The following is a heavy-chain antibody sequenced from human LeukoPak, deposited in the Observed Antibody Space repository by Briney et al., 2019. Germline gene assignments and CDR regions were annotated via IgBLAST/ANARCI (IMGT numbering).Heavy chain of an antibody. D-gene: IGHD1-26*01. J-gene: IGHJ4*02. CDR2: IYTSGST. Sequence: SETLSLTCTVSGGSISSGSYYWSWIRPPAGQGLEWIGRIYTSGSTNYNPSLKSRVTISVDTSKIQFSLKLSSVTAADTAVYYCARDPRGGATPYWGQGTLVTVSS. CDR3: ARDPRGGATPY. V-gene: IGHV4-61*02. CDR1: GGSISSGSYY.